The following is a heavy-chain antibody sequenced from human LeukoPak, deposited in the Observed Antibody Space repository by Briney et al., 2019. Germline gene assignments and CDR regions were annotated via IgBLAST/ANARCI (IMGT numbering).Heavy chain of an antibody. CDR1: GFPFSNAW. CDR3: TTLDGDYAPDY. D-gene: IGHD4-17*01. V-gene: IGHV3-15*04. CDR2: MESKSDGGST. J-gene: IGHJ4*02. Sequence: PGGSLRLSCAGSGFPFSNAWMSWVRQAPGKGLEWVGRMESKSDGGSTEYAAPGKGRFTISRDDSKNTLYFQINSLKSEDTAVYYCTTLDGDYAPDYWGQGTLVTVSS.